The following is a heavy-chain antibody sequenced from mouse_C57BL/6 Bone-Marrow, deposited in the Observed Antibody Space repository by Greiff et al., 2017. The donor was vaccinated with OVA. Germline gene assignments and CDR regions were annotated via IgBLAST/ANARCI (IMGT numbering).Heavy chain of an antibody. CDR3: AREGLYFDY. Sequence: EVKVVESGGGLVKPGGSLKLSCAASGFTFSSYAMSWVRQTPEKRLEWVATISDGGSYTYYPDNVKGRFTISRDHAKNNLYLQMSHLKSEDTAMYYCAREGLYFDYWGQGTTLTVSS. CDR2: ISDGGSYT. J-gene: IGHJ2*01. V-gene: IGHV5-4*01. CDR1: GFTFSSYA.